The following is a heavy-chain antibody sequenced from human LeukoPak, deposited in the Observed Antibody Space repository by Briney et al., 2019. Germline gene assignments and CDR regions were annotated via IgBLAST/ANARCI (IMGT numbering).Heavy chain of an antibody. Sequence: SETLSLTCTVSGGSISSYYWSWIRQPPGKGLEWIGYIYYSGSTNYNPSLKSRVTISVDTSKNQFSLKLSSVTAADTAVYYCAATSYDSSGYCQAVDAFDIWGQGTMVTVSS. D-gene: IGHD3-22*01. CDR2: IYYSGST. J-gene: IGHJ3*02. CDR1: GGSISSYY. CDR3: AATSYDSSGYCQAVDAFDI. V-gene: IGHV4-59*01.